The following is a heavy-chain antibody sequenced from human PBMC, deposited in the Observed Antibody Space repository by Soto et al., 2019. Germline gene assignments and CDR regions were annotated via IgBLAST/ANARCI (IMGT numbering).Heavy chain of an antibody. J-gene: IGHJ4*02. Sequence: PGGSLRLSCAASGFTFSSYAMSWVRQAPGKGLEWVSAISGSGGSTYYADSVKGRFTISRDNSKNTLYLQMNSLRAEDTAVYYCAKDPYYDILTGPPFDYWGQGTLVTVSS. V-gene: IGHV3-23*01. CDR3: AKDPYYDILTGPPFDY. CDR2: ISGSGGST. D-gene: IGHD3-9*01. CDR1: GFTFSSYA.